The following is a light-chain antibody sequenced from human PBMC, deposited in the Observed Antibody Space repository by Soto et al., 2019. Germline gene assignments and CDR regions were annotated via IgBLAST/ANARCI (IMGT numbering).Light chain of an antibody. CDR3: QQYNSPWT. V-gene: IGKV1-39*01. J-gene: IGKJ1*01. CDR1: QSISSY. Sequence: DIQMTQSPSSLSASVGDRVTITCRASQSISSYLNWYQQKPGKAPKLLIYAASSLQSGVPSRFSGSGSGTEFTLTISSLQPDDFATYYCQQYNSPWTFGQGTKV. CDR2: AAS.